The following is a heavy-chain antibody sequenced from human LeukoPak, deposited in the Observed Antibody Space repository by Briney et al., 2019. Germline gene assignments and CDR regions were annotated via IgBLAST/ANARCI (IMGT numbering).Heavy chain of an antibody. CDR2: ISWNSGSI. CDR1: GLPFDDYA. V-gene: IGHV3-9*01. J-gene: IGHJ3*02. D-gene: IGHD1-7*01. Sequence: GRSLRLSCAASGLPFDDYAMHWVRQAPGKGLEWVSGISWNSGSIGYADSVKGRFTVSRDNAKNSLYLQMNSLRAEDTALYYCAKLGSNCNYSPSAFDIWGQGTMVTVSS. CDR3: AKLGSNCNYSPSAFDI.